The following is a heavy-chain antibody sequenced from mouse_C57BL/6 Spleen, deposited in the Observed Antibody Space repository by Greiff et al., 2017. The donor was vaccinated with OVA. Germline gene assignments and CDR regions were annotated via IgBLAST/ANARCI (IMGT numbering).Heavy chain of an antibody. J-gene: IGHJ2*01. Sequence: EVKLVESGPELVKPGASVKISCKASGYSFTGYYMNWVKQSPEKSLEWIGEINPSTGGTTYNQKFKAKATLTVDKSSSTAYMQLKSLTSEDSAVYYCASGTANYWGQGTTLTVSS. CDR3: ASGTANY. CDR2: INPSTGGT. CDR1: GYSFTGYY. D-gene: IGHD4-1*01. V-gene: IGHV1-42*01.